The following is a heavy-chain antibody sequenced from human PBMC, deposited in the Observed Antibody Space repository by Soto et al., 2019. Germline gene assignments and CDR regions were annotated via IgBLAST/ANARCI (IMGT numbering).Heavy chain of an antibody. J-gene: IGHJ4*02. CDR2: IYHSGST. Sequence: SETLSLTCAVSGGSISSSNWWSWVRQPPGKGLEWIGEIYHSGSTNYNPSLKSRVTISVEKSKNQFSLKLSSVTAADTAVYYCARDPSGSYPFDYWGPGTMVTVYS. D-gene: IGHD1-26*01. V-gene: IGHV4-4*02. CDR3: ARDPSGSYPFDY. CDR1: GGSISSSNW.